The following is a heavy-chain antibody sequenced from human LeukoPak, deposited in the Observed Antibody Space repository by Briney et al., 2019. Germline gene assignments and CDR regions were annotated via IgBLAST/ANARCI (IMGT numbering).Heavy chain of an antibody. CDR1: GFTFTTYY. Sequence: GGSLRLSCAASGFTFTTYYMTWVRQAPGKGLEWVANIKPDGNEKYYVDSVKGRFTISRDNAENSLYLQMNSLRAEDTAIYYCATTSRTVTGLDYWGQGTLVTVSS. D-gene: IGHD4-17*01. CDR3: ATTSRTVTGLDY. J-gene: IGHJ4*02. V-gene: IGHV3-7*01. CDR2: IKPDGNEK.